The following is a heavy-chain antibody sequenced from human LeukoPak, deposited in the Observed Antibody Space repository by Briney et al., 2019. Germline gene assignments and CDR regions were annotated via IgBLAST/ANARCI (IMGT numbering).Heavy chain of an antibody. Sequence: PGGSLRLSCAASGFTVSSNYMSWVRQAPGKGLEWVSVIYSGGSTYYADSVKGRFTISRDNSKNTLYPQMNSLRAEDTAVYYCARDRRGYYGETYWGQGTLVTVSS. D-gene: IGHD4-17*01. CDR3: ARDRRGYYGETY. CDR2: IYSGGST. V-gene: IGHV3-53*01. CDR1: GFTVSSNY. J-gene: IGHJ4*02.